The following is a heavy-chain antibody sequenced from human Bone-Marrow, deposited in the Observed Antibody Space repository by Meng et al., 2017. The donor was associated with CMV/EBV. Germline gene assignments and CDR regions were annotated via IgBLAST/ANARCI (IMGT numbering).Heavy chain of an antibody. V-gene: IGHV1-8*02. Sequence: ASVKVSCKASGYTFTGYYMHWVRQAPGQGLEWMGWINPNSGNTGYAQKFQGRVTMTRNTSISTAYMELSSLRSEDTAVYYCARGQVWYRFLESFDYWGQGTLVTVSS. CDR3: ARGQVWYRFLESFDY. CDR2: INPNSGNT. J-gene: IGHJ4*02. CDR1: GYTFTGYY. D-gene: IGHD3-3*01.